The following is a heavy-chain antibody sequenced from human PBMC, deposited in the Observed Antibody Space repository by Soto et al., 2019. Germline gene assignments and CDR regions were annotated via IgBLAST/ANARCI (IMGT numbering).Heavy chain of an antibody. V-gene: IGHV4-39*01. CDR2: IYYSGST. J-gene: IGHJ5*02. CDR3: ARIVGATRKVWFDP. CDR1: GGSISSSSYY. Sequence: SSETLSLTCTVSGGSISSSSYYWGWIRQPPGKGLEWIGSIYYSGSTYYNPSLKSRVTISVDTSKNQFSLKLSSVTAADTAVYYCARIVGATRKVWFDPWGQGTLVTVSS. D-gene: IGHD1-26*01.